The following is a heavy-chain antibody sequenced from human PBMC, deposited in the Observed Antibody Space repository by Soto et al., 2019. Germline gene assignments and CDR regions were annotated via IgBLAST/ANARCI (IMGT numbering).Heavy chain of an antibody. V-gene: IGHV4-59*01. CDR2: IHHTGTT. J-gene: IGHJ4*01. D-gene: IGHD3-22*01. CDR3: ARRNSNDRSGTSVIDY. Sequence: SETLSLTCTVSGGSISGFYWSWIRQSPGKGLEWVGYIHHTGTTIYNPSLKSRVTISLDTSKSQFSLRLNSVTAADTAIYYCARRNSNDRSGTSVIDYWGQGTLVTVSS. CDR1: GGSISGFY.